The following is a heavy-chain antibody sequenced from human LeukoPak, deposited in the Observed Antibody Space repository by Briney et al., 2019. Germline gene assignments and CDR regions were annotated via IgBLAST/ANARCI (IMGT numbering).Heavy chain of an antibody. Sequence: PAGSLRLSCAASGFTFSSYAMSWVRQAPGKGLEWVSAISGSGGSTHYADSVKGRLTISRDKPKNTLYLQMNSLRVEDTAVYYCARVVPAADYWGQGTLVTVSS. V-gene: IGHV3-23*01. CDR3: ARVVPAADY. D-gene: IGHD2-2*01. J-gene: IGHJ4*02. CDR1: GFTFSSYA. CDR2: ISGSGGST.